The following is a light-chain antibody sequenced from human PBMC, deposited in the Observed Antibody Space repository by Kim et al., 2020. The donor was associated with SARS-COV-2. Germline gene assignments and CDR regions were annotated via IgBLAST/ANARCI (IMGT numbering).Light chain of an antibody. CDR1: ESITIY. CDR3: QQTYSTPRYT. J-gene: IGKJ2*01. CDR2: AAS. V-gene: IGKV1-39*01. Sequence: DIQMTQSPSSLSASVGDRVTITCRASESITIYLNWYQQKPGKAPKLLIYAASTLRSGVPSRFSGSGSGTDFILTITSLQPEDFATYYCQQTYSTPRYTFGQGTKLEI.